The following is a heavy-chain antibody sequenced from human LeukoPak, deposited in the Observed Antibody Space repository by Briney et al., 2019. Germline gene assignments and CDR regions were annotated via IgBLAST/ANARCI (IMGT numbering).Heavy chain of an antibody. J-gene: IGHJ4*02. CDR1: GFTFTNYA. CDR3: AKESHDSGGYYDY. Sequence: HPGGSLRLSCAASGFTFTNYAMSWVRQAPGKGLEWVSVISGTGASTYYADSVKGRFTISRDNSKNTLYLQMNSLRAEDTAIYYCAKESHDSGGYYDYWGQGTLVTVSS. D-gene: IGHD3-22*01. V-gene: IGHV3-23*01. CDR2: ISGTGAST.